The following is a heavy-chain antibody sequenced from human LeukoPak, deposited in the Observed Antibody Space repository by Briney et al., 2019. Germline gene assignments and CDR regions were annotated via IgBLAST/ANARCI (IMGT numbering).Heavy chain of an antibody. CDR3: AKDYSGYECGDY. V-gene: IGHV3-23*01. D-gene: IGHD5-12*01. J-gene: IGHJ4*02. CDR1: GFTFSSYA. CDR2: IRGSGGGT. Sequence: GGSLRLSCAASGFTFSSYAMSWVRQAPGKGLEWVSSIRGSGGGTYYTDSVKGRFTISRDNSKNTLYLQMNSLRAEDTALYYCAKDYSGYECGDYWGQGTLVTVSS.